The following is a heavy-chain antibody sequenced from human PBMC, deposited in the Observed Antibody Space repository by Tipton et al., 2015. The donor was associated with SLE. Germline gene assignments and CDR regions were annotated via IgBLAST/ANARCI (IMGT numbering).Heavy chain of an antibody. D-gene: IGHD1-1*01. V-gene: IGHV4-59*11. J-gene: IGHJ6*03. CDR2: IYYSGST. CDR1: GGSISSHP. CDR3: AREVDWNHGHYYYMDV. Sequence: TLSLTCTVSGGSISSHPWSWIRQPPGNGLEWIGYIYYSGSTYYNPSLKSRVTISVDTSKNQFSLKLSSVTAADTAVYYCAREVDWNHGHYYYMDVWGKGTTVTVSS.